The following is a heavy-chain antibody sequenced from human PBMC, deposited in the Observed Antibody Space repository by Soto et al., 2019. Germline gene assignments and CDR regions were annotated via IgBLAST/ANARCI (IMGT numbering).Heavy chain of an antibody. J-gene: IGHJ6*02. CDR3: ARDHYGDYGYGMDV. D-gene: IGHD4-17*01. CDR1: GGSISSGGYS. CDR2: IYHSGST. V-gene: IGHV4-30-2*01. Sequence: QLQLQESGSGLVKPSQTLSLTCAVSGGSISSGGYSWSWIRQPPGKGLEWIGYIYHSGSTYYNPSLKSRVTISLDRSKNQFSLNLSSVTAADTAVYYCARDHYGDYGYGMDVWGQGTTVTVSS.